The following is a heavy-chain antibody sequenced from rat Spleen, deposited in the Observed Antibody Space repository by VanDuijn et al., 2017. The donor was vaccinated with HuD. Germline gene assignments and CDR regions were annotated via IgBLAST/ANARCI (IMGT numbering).Heavy chain of an antibody. Sequence: EVQLVESGGGLVQPGRSLKLSCAASGFTFSNYYMAWVRQAPTKGLEWVASISYDGSSTYYRDSVKGRFTISRDNAKSTLYLQMNSLRSEDTAAYYCARAGYYSAYRDDWFAYWGQGTLVTVSS. D-gene: IGHD1-2*01. CDR2: ISYDGSST. CDR3: ARAGYYSAYRDDWFAY. V-gene: IGHV5-22*01. J-gene: IGHJ3*01. CDR1: GFTFSNYY.